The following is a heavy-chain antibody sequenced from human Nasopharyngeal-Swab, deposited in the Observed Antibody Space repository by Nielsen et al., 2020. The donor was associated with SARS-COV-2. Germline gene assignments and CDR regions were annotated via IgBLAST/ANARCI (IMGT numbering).Heavy chain of an antibody. D-gene: IGHD2-2*01. V-gene: IGHV3-30*02. J-gene: IGHJ4*02. CDR3: AKDSWRGNGTSNCSSTSCRPTLTPYFDY. Sequence: VRQAPAKGLEWVAFIRYDGSNKYYADSVKGRFTISRDNSKNTLYLQMNSLRAEDTAVYYCAKDSWRGNGTSNCSSTSCRPTLTPYFDYWGQGTLVTVSS. CDR2: IRYDGSNK.